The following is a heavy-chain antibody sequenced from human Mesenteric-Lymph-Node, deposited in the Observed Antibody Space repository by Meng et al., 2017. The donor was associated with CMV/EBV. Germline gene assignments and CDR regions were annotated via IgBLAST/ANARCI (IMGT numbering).Heavy chain of an antibody. V-gene: IGHV3-21*01. Sequence: GGSLRLSCAASGFTFSSYSMNWVRQAPGKGLEWVSSISSSSYIYYADSVKGRFTVSRDNAKNSLYLQMNSLRAEDTAVYYCARGGQRGYGMDVWGQGTTVTVSS. J-gene: IGHJ6*02. CDR2: ISSSSYI. CDR3: ARGGQRGYGMDV. CDR1: GFTFSSYS.